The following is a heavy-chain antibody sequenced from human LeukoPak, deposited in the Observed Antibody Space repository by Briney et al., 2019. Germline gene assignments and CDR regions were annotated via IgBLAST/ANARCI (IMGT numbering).Heavy chain of an antibody. CDR2: ISGGST. CDR3: AKGVGGRYCSSTSCYEDYYYYYMDV. V-gene: IGHV3-38-3*01. J-gene: IGHJ6*03. Sequence: PGGSLRLSCAASGFTVSSNEMSWVRQAPGKGLEWVSSISGGSTYYADSRKGRFTISRDNSKTTLYLQMNSLRAEDTAVYYCAKGVGGRYCSSTSCYEDYYYYYMDVWGKGTTVTISS. D-gene: IGHD2-2*01. CDR1: GFTVSSNE.